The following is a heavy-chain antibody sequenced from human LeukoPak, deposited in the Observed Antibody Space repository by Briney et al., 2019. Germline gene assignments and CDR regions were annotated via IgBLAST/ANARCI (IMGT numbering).Heavy chain of an antibody. CDR3: ARDESYSSDY. D-gene: IGHD6-13*01. CDR2: IKHDGSVK. Sequence: GGSLRLSCAVSGFTFSRYWMSWVRQAPGKGLEWVANIKHDGSVKYYVDSVKGRFTISRDNAKNSLYLQMNSLRAEDTAVYFCARDESYSSDYWGQGTLVTVSS. J-gene: IGHJ4*02. V-gene: IGHV3-7*05. CDR1: GFTFSRYW.